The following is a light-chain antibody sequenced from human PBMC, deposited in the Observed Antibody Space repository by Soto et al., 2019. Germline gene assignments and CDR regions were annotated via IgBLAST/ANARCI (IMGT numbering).Light chain of an antibody. Sequence: QSVLTQPVSVSGSPGQSITVSCTGTSSDVGGYNYVSWYQQHPGKAPRLLIYDVTNRPSGVSNRFSGSKSGNTASLTISGLQAEDEADYYCSSYRRGSTYVFGTGTKVTVL. V-gene: IGLV2-14*03. CDR2: DVT. CDR3: SSYRRGSTYV. J-gene: IGLJ1*01. CDR1: SSDVGGYNY.